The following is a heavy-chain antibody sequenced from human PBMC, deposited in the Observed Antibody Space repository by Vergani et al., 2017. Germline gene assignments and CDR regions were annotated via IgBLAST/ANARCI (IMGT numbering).Heavy chain of an antibody. Sequence: QVQLPQWGAGLLKPSETLSLTCAVYGGSFSGYYWSWIRQPPGKGLEWIGEINHSGSTNYNPSLKSRVTISVDTSKNQFSLKLSSVTAADTAVYYCARRFDPGVDYWGQGTLVTVSS. CDR2: INHSGST. D-gene: IGHD3-10*01. CDR3: ARRFDPGVDY. V-gene: IGHV4-34*01. J-gene: IGHJ4*02. CDR1: GGSFSGYY.